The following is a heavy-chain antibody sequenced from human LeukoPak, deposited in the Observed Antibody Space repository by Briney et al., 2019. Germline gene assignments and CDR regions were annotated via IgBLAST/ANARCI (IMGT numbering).Heavy chain of an antibody. J-gene: IGHJ5*02. Sequence: SETLSLTCAVYGGSLSGYCWTWIRQPPGKGLEWIGEITRNGGTNYNPSLKSRVTMSVDTSKNQFSLKLSSLTAADTAVYFCTRVPGVAVPASHRGFDPWGQGALVTVSS. V-gene: IGHV4-34*01. D-gene: IGHD6-19*01. CDR1: GGSLSGYC. CDR2: ITRNGGT. CDR3: TRVPGVAVPASHRGFDP.